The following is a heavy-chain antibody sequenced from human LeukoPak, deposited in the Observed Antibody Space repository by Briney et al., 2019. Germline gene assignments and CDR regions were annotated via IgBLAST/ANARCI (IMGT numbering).Heavy chain of an antibody. CDR3: APFSAVTHYYFDY. CDR2: ISPDSGYI. CDR1: GFTFSSHS. Sequence: GGSLRLSCAAAGFTFSSHSLMWVRQAPGKGLEWVSSISPDSGYIYYADSVKGRFTISRDNAENSLFLQMNSLGAEDTAVYYCAPFSAVTHYYFDYWGQGTLVTVSS. V-gene: IGHV3-21*01. D-gene: IGHD6-13*01. J-gene: IGHJ4*02.